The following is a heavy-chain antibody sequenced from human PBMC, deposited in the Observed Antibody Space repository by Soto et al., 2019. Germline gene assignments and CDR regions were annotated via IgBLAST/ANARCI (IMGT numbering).Heavy chain of an antibody. V-gene: IGHV4-59*01. Sequence: SETLSLTCTVSGGSISSYYWSWIRQPPGKGLEWIGYIYYSGSTNYNPSLKSRVTISVDTSKNQFSLKLSSVTAADTAVYYCARSSAPRYFDYWGQGTLVTVSS. CDR1: GGSISSYY. J-gene: IGHJ4*02. CDR3: ARSSAPRYFDY. CDR2: IYYSGST.